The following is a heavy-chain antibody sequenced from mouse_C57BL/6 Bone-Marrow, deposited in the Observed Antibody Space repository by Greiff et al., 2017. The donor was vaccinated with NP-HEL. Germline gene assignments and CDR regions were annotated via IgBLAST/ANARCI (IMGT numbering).Heavy chain of an antibody. J-gene: IGHJ1*03. CDR2: IYPGNSDT. CDR1: GYTFTSYR. Sequence: EVQLQQSGTVLARPGASVKMSCKTSGYTFTSYRMHWVKQRPGQGLEWIGAIYPGNSDTSYNEKFKGKAKLTAVTSASTAYMELSSLTNEDSSVYYCTPITTVDWYFDVWGTGTTVTVSS. D-gene: IGHD1-1*01. V-gene: IGHV1-5*01. CDR3: TPITTVDWYFDV.